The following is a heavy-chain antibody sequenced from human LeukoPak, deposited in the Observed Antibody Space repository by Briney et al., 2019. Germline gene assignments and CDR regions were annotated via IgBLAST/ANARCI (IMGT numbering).Heavy chain of an antibody. D-gene: IGHD2/OR15-2a*01. CDR3: ARDLGFSTFDN. CDR1: GLTFSSSG. CDR2: IDSSSAYI. J-gene: IGHJ4*02. Sequence: GGSLRLSCAVSGLTFSSSGMNWVRQAPGKGLEWVSFIDSSSAYIYYADSVKGRFTISRDNAKNSLYLQMNSLRAEDTAVYFCARDLGFSTFDNWGQGTLVTVSS. V-gene: IGHV3-21*01.